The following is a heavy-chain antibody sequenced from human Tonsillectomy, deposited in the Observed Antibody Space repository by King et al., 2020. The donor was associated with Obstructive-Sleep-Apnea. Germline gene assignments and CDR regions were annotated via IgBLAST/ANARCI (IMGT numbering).Heavy chain of an antibody. CDR1: GFTFSNYG. CDR3: AKDVGVYDILAGYSYYYGMDV. V-gene: IGHV3-33*06. D-gene: IGHD3-9*01. Sequence: QLVQSGGGVVQPGRSLRLSCAASGFTFSNYGMHWVRQAPGKGLEGVAVIWYDGSNKYYADSVKGRFTISRDNSKNTLYLQMNSLRAEDTAVYYCAKDVGVYDILAGYSYYYGMDVWGQGTTVTVSS. J-gene: IGHJ6*02. CDR2: IWYDGSNK.